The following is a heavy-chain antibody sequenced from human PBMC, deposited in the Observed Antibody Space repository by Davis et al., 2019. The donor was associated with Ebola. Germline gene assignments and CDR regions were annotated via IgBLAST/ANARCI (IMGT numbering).Heavy chain of an antibody. J-gene: IGHJ6*02. Sequence: SETLSLTCTVSGGSICSYYWSWIRQPPGKGLEWIGYIYYSGSTNYNPSLKSRVTISVDTSKNQFSLKLSSVTAADTAVYYCASAPRAYYYGMDVWGQGTTVTVSS. CDR3: ASAPRAYYYGMDV. CDR1: GGSICSYY. V-gene: IGHV4-59*08. CDR2: IYYSGST.